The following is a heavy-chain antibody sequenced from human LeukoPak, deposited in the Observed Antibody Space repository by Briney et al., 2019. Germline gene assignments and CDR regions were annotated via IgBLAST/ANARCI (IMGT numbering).Heavy chain of an antibody. CDR2: ISYDGSNK. J-gene: IGHJ4*02. CDR3: AKAPVTTCSGAYCYPFDY. CDR1: GFTFSSYG. V-gene: IGHV3-30*18. D-gene: IGHD2-15*01. Sequence: GGSLRLSCAASGFTFSSYGMHWVRQAPGKGLEWVAVISYDGSNKYYADSVKGRFTISRDNSKNTLYLQMNSLRAEDAAVYYCAKAPVTTCSGAYCYPFDYWGQGTLVTVSS.